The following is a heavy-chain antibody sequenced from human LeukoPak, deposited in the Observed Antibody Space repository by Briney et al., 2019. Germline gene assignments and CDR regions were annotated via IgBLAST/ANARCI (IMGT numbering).Heavy chain of an antibody. J-gene: IGHJ4*02. V-gene: IGHV3-21*01. Sequence: GGSLRLSCAASGFTFSSYSMNWVRQAPGKGLEWVSSISSSSSYIYYADSVKGRFTISRDNAKNSLYLQMNSLRAEDTAVYHCARDASYSSSCFADYWGQGTLVTVSS. D-gene: IGHD6-13*01. CDR2: ISSSSSYI. CDR1: GFTFSSYS. CDR3: ARDASYSSSCFADY.